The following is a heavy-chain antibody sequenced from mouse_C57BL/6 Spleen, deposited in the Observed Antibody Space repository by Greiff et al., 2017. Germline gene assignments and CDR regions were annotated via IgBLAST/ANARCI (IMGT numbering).Heavy chain of an antibody. D-gene: IGHD1-1*01. V-gene: IGHV1-15*01. CDR1: GYTFTDYE. J-gene: IGHJ1*03. CDR2: IDPETGGT. Sequence: QVQLQQSGAELVRPGASVTLSCKASGYTFTDYEMHWVKQTPVHGLEWIGAIDPETGGTAYNQKFKGKAILTADKSSSTAYMELRSLTSEDSAVYYCTRDCSRGYFDVWGTGTTVTVSS. CDR3: TRDCSRGYFDV.